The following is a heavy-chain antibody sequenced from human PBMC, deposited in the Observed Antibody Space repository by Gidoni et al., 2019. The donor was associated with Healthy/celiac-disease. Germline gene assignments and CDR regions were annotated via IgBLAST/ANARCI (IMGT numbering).Heavy chain of an antibody. J-gene: IGHJ5*02. CDR2: IYYSGST. CDR3: ARGVDWGPGGWFDP. V-gene: IGHV4-59*01. D-gene: IGHD3-9*01. CDR1: GGSISSYY. Sequence: QVQLQESGPGLVKPSETLSLTCTVSGGSISSYYWSWIRQPPGKGLEWIGYIYYSGSTNYNPSLKSRVTISVDTSKNQFSLKLSSVTAADTAVYYCARGVDWGPGGWFDPWGQGTLVTVSS.